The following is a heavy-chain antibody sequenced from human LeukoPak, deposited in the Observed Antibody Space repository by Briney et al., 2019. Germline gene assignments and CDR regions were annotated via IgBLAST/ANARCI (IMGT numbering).Heavy chain of an antibody. CDR1: GFTFSTYA. D-gene: IGHD1-26*01. V-gene: IGHV3-23*01. Sequence: GGSLRLSCAASGFTFSTYAMTWVRQAPGKGLEWVSGVSTSGDRTYYADSVKGRFTISRDNSKNTLYLQMNSLRAEDTAEYYCARSAVGTSCCTAVDYWGQGTLVTVSS. CDR2: VSTSGDRT. J-gene: IGHJ4*02. CDR3: ARSAVGTSCCTAVDY.